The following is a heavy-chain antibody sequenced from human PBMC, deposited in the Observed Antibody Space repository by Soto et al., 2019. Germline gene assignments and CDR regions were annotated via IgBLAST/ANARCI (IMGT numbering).Heavy chain of an antibody. CDR3: ARDPGTDRRNYEAFDI. CDR1: GGSISGYY. J-gene: IGHJ3*02. V-gene: IGHV4-59*01. D-gene: IGHD1-7*01. Sequence: QVRLQESGPGLVKPSETLSLTCTVSGGSISGYYWSWIRQPPGKGLEWIGYIYYSGNTNYNPSLKSRVTMSLDTSKNQFALQLSSVTAAETALYYCARDPGTDRRNYEAFDIWGQGTMVSVSS. CDR2: IYYSGNT.